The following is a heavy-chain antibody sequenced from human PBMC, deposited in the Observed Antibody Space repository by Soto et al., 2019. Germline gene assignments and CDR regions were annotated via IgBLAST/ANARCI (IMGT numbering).Heavy chain of an antibody. CDR3: ARTQFSPTDLGDYGESDGYYYYYMDV. Sequence: PSETLSLTCTVSGGSISSYYWSWIRQPPGKGLEWIGYIYYSGSTNYYPSLKSRVTISVDTSKNQFSLKLSSVTAADTAVYYCARTQFSPTDLGDYGESDGYYYYYMDVWGKGTTVTVSS. CDR1: GGSISSYY. D-gene: IGHD4-17*01. CDR2: IYYSGST. V-gene: IGHV4-59*01. J-gene: IGHJ6*03.